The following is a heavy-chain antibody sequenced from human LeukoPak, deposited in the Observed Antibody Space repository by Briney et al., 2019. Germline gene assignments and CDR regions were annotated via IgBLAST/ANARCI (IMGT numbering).Heavy chain of an antibody. J-gene: IGHJ5*02. D-gene: IGHD2-2*01. CDR1: GYTFTGYY. Sequence: GASVKVSCKASGYTFTGYYMHWVRQAPGQGLEWMGWINPNSGGTNYAQKFQGRVTMTRDTSISTAYMELSRLRSDDTAVYYCARDMYQLPTNWFDPWGQGTLVTVSS. CDR3: ARDMYQLPTNWFDP. CDR2: INPNSGGT. V-gene: IGHV1-2*02.